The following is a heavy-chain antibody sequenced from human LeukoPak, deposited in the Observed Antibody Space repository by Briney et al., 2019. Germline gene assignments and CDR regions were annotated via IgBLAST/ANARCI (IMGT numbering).Heavy chain of an antibody. Sequence: GGSLRLSCAASGFTFSHYGMHWVRQAPGKGLEWVANIKQDGSEKYYVDSVKGRFTISRDNAKNSLYLQMNSLRAEDTAVYYCARGRYYYDSSGYSGYWGQGTLVTVSS. CDR2: IKQDGSEK. J-gene: IGHJ4*02. CDR3: ARGRYYYDSSGYSGY. D-gene: IGHD3-22*01. CDR1: GFTFSHYG. V-gene: IGHV3-7*01.